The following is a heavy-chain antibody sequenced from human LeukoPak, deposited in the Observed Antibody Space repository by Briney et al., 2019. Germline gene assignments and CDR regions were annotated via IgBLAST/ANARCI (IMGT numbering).Heavy chain of an antibody. D-gene: IGHD2-2*01. J-gene: IGHJ4*02. CDR3: AKDRPYCSSTSCPDY. CDR2: ISDSGGST. Sequence: GGSLRLSCAASGFTFSDYYMSWIRQAPGKGLEWVSAISDSGGSTYYADSVKGRFTISRDNSKNTLYLQMNSLRAEDTAVYYCAKDRPYCSSTSCPDYWGQGTLVTVSS. CDR1: GFTFSDYY. V-gene: IGHV3-23*01.